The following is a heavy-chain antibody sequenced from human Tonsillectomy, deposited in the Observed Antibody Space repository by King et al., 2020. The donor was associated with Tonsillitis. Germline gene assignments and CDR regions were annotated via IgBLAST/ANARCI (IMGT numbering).Heavy chain of an antibody. CDR3: ARGPNSGVYGGGEGY. D-gene: IGHD1-26*01. CDR2: IFHSGST. Sequence: VQLQESGPGLVKPSETLALTCTVSGYSISSGYHWGWIRQSAGKGLEWIGSIFHSGSTYYNPSLESRVTISVNTAKNQFSLKLNSVTAADTAIYYCARGPNSGVYGGGEGYWGQGTLVTVSS. CDR1: GYSISSGYH. J-gene: IGHJ4*02. V-gene: IGHV4-38-2*02.